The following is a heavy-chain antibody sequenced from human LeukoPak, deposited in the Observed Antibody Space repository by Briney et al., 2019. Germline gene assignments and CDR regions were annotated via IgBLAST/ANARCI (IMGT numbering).Heavy chain of an antibody. J-gene: IGHJ4*02. Sequence: SSETLSLTCAVYGGSFSDYYWSWIRQPPGKGLEWIGEINHSGSTNYNPSLKSRVSMSADTSKNQFSLKLSSVTAADTAVYYCARSYSSAGGTPGYWGQGTLVTVSS. CDR3: ARSYSSAGGTPGY. V-gene: IGHV4-34*01. CDR2: INHSGST. D-gene: IGHD1-26*01. CDR1: GGSFSDYY.